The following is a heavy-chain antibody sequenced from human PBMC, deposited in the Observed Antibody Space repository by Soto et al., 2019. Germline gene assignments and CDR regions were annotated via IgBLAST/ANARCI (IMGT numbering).Heavy chain of an antibody. CDR2: ISYDGSNK. D-gene: IGHD1-1*01. J-gene: IGHJ6*03. V-gene: IGHV3-30*18. CDR1: GFTFSSYG. Sequence: GGSLRLSCAASGFTFSSYGMHWVRQAPGKGLEWVAVISYDGSNKYYADSVKGRFTISRDNSKNTLYLQMNSLRAEDTAVYYCAKDPRNVAYYYYYYYMDVWGKGTTVTVSS. CDR3: AKDPRNVAYYYYYYYMDV.